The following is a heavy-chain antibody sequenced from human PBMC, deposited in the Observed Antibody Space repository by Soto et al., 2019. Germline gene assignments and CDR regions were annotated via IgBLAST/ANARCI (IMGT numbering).Heavy chain of an antibody. Sequence: ASVKVSCKASGYTFASYAMHWVRQAPGQRLEWMGWINAGNGNTKYSQKFQGRVTITRDTSASTAYMELSSLRSDDTAVYYCARVSGWFGELLSETTSLDFWGKGTTVTVSS. V-gene: IGHV1-3*01. D-gene: IGHD3-10*01. J-gene: IGHJ6*04. CDR2: INAGNGNT. CDR3: ARVSGWFGELLSETTSLDF. CDR1: GYTFASYA.